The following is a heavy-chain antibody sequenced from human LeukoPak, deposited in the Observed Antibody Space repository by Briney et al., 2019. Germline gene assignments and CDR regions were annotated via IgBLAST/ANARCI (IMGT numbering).Heavy chain of an antibody. CDR3: AREEGQQLVGYYFDY. V-gene: IGHV4-34*01. CDR1: GGSFSGYY. J-gene: IGHJ4*02. Sequence: SETLSLTCAVYGGSFSGYYWSWIRQPPGKGLEWIGEINHSGSTNYNPSLKSRVTISVDTSKNQFSLKLSSVTAADTAVYYCAREEGQQLVGYYFDYWGQGTLVTVSP. CDR2: INHSGST. D-gene: IGHD6-13*01.